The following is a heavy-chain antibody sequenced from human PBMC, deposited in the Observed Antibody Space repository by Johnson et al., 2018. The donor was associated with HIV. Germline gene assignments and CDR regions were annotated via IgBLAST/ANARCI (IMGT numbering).Heavy chain of an antibody. CDR2: ISYDGSDK. Sequence: QVQLVESGGGVVQPGRSLRLSCAASGFTFSTYAMHWVRQAPGKGLEWVAVISYDGSDKYYADSVKGRFTISRDSSKNTLYLQMNSLIAEDTALYYCARDGGSGWYFAFDIWGQGTMVTVSS. CDR1: GFTFSTYA. J-gene: IGHJ3*02. D-gene: IGHD6-19*01. V-gene: IGHV3-30*04. CDR3: ARDGGSGWYFAFDI.